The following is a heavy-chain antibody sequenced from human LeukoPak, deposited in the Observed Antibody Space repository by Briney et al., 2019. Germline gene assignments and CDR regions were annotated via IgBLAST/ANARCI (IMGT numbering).Heavy chain of an antibody. D-gene: IGHD2-15*01. CDR1: GFTFSSYA. CDR3: ARDPVVVAAGGSSDY. Sequence: GRSLRLSCAASGFTFSSYAMHWVRQAPGKGLEWVAVISYDGSNKYYADSVKGRFTISRDNSKNTLYLQMNSLRAEDTAVYYCARDPVVVAAGGSSDYWGQGTLVTVSS. V-gene: IGHV3-30*04. CDR2: ISYDGSNK. J-gene: IGHJ4*02.